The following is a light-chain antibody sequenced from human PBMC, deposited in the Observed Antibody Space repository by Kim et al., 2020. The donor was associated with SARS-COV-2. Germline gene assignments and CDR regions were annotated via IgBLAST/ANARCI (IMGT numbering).Light chain of an antibody. J-gene: IGLJ2*01. CDR2: QDS. V-gene: IGLV3-1*01. CDR3: QAWDSSTAVV. CDR1: KLGDKY. Sequence: SYELNQPPSVSVSPGQTASITCSGDKLGDKYACWYQQKPGQSPVLVIYQDSKRPSGIPERFSGSNSGNTATLTISGTQAMDEADYYCQAWDSSTAVVFGGGTQLTVL.